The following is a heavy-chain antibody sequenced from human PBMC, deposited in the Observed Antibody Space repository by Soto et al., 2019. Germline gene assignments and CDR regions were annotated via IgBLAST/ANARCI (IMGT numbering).Heavy chain of an antibody. CDR2: VIPLFNTP. CDR1: GGTFNTFA. D-gene: IGHD1-26*01. Sequence: QVQLVQSGAEVKKPGSSAKVSCKASGGTFNTFAFTWVRQAPGQGFEWMGGVIPLFNTPDYAQKFQGRVTITADESTSTVYLELSGLSSDDTAVYFCGLESKWELLGYFYGMDVWGQGTTVIVSS. J-gene: IGHJ6*02. CDR3: GLESKWELLGYFYGMDV. V-gene: IGHV1-69*01.